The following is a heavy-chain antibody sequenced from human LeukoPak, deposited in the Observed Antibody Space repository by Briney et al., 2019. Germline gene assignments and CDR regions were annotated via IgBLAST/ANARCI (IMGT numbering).Heavy chain of an antibody. V-gene: IGHV3-23*01. D-gene: IGHD1-26*01. J-gene: IGHJ4*02. Sequence: GSLRLSCVASGFRLGDFAMTWVGLAPGKGLEWVSSISGRGDGTYYADSVKGRFTISRDNSRNTMYLQTNSLRAEDTALYYCAKQEGWELGDYYFDYWGQGTLVTVSS. CDR2: ISGRGDGT. CDR1: GFRLGDFA. CDR3: AKQEGWELGDYYFDY.